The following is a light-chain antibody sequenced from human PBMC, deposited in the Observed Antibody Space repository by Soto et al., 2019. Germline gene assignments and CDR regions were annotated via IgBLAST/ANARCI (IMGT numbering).Light chain of an antibody. CDR2: DAS. CDR3: QQYNSYSSGYT. CDR1: QSISSW. Sequence: DIQMTQSPSTLSASVGDRVTITCRASQSISSWLAWYQQKPGKAPKLLIYDASSLESGVPSRFSGSGSGTEFTLTISSLQPDDFATYYCQQYNSYSSGYTFGQGTKLEIK. V-gene: IGKV1-5*01. J-gene: IGKJ2*01.